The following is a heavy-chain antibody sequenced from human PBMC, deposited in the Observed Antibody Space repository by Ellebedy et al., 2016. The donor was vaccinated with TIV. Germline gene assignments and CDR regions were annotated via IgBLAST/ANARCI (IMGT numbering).Heavy chain of an antibody. V-gene: IGHV5-51*01. Sequence: GESLKISCKGSGYSFSTYWTGWVRQKPGKGLEWMGIIYPGDSDTRYSPSFQGQVTISVDKSISTAYLQWSSLTASDSAMYYCATSQDRYYGMDVWGQGTTVTVSS. CDR2: IYPGDSDT. J-gene: IGHJ6*02. CDR3: ATSQDRYYGMDV. CDR1: GYSFSTYW.